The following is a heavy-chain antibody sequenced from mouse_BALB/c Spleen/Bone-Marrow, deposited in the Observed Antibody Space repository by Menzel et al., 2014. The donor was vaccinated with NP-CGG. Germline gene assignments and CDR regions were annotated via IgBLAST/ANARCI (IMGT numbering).Heavy chain of an antibody. CDR3: ARGRFAY. CDR1: GYTFTECT. J-gene: IGHJ3*01. Sequence: DVKLQESGPELVKPGASVKISCKTSGYTFTECTIHWVKQSHGKSLEWIGNINPNIGGTTYNQKFKGKATLTVDMSSSTAYMDLRSLTSEDSAVYYCARGRFAYWGQGTLVTVSA. V-gene: IGHV1-18*01. CDR2: INPNIGGT.